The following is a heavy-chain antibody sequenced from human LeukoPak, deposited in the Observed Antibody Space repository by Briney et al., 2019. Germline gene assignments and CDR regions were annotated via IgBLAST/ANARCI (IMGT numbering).Heavy chain of an antibody. CDR3: ARDGVYLEWLFSQYNWFDP. Sequence: ASVKVSCKASGYTFTGYYMHWVRQAPGQGLEWMGWINPNSGGTNYAQKFQGRVTMTRDTSISTAYMELSRLRSDDTAVYYCARDGVYLEWLFSQYNWFDPWGQGTLVTVSS. CDR2: INPNSGGT. CDR1: GYTFTGYY. V-gene: IGHV1-2*02. J-gene: IGHJ5*02. D-gene: IGHD3-3*01.